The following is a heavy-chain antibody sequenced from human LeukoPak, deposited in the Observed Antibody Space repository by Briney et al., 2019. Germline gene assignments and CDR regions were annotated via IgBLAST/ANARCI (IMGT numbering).Heavy chain of an antibody. CDR2: ISGSGGST. CDR3: AIIDDYVDYGRY. D-gene: IGHD4-17*01. J-gene: IGHJ4*02. Sequence: GGSLRLSCAASGFTFSSYAMSWVRQAPGKGLEWVSAISGSGGSTYYADSVKGRFTISRDNSKNTLYLQMNSLRAEDTAVYYCAIIDDYVDYGRYWGQGTPVTVSS. CDR1: GFTFSSYA. V-gene: IGHV3-23*01.